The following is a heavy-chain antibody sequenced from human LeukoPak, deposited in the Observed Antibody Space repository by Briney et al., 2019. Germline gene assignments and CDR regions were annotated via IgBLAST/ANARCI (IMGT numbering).Heavy chain of an antibody. Sequence: GGSLRLSCAASGFNFNYYGMHWVRQAPGKGLEWVAFIRYDGSNKYYADSVKGRFTISRDNSENTLHMQMNSLRVEDTAVYYCAKGLHSSSWNDAFDIWGQGTTVTVSS. CDR1: GFNFNYYG. CDR3: AKGLHSSSWNDAFDI. J-gene: IGHJ3*02. CDR2: IRYDGSNK. D-gene: IGHD6-13*01. V-gene: IGHV3-30*02.